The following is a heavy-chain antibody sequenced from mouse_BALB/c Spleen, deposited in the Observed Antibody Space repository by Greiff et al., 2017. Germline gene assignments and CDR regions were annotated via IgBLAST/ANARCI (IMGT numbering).Heavy chain of an antibody. Sequence: VQGVESGPGLVAPSQSLSITCTVSGFSLTSYGVHWVRQPPGKGLEWLGVIWAGGSTNYNSALMSRLSISKDNSKSQVFLKMNSLQTDDTAMYYCARGRSTGAMDYWGQGTSVTVSS. CDR2: IWAGGST. CDR1: GFSLTSYG. J-gene: IGHJ4*01. V-gene: IGHV2-9*02. D-gene: IGHD1-1*01. CDR3: ARGRSTGAMDY.